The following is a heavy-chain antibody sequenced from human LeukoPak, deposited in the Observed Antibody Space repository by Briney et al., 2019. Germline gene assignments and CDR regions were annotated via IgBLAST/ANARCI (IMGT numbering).Heavy chain of an antibody. J-gene: IGHJ4*02. CDR3: AKDQRDYYDSSGYLDY. CDR1: GFTFSSYA. D-gene: IGHD3-22*01. Sequence: GGSLRLSCAASGFTFSSYAMSWVRQAPGKGLEWVSAISGSGGSTYYADSVKGRFTISRDNSKNTLYLQMNSLRAEDTAVYYCAKDQRDYYDSSGYLDYWGQGTLVTVSS. CDR2: ISGSGGST. V-gene: IGHV3-23*01.